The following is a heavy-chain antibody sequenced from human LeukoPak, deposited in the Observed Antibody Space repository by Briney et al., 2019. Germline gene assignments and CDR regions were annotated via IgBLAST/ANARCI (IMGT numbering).Heavy chain of an antibody. CDR1: GHTFSSYA. V-gene: IGHV3-23*01. J-gene: IGHJ4*02. CDR2: ISGRGGST. D-gene: IGHD5-24*01. CDR3: AKAREMATIEPYYFDY. Sequence: GGSLRLFCAASGHTFSSYAMSWARQAAGKGLEWVSDISGRGGSTYYADSVKGRFTISRDNSKNTLYLQMNSLRAEDTAVYYCAKAREMATIEPYYFDYWGQGTLVTVSS.